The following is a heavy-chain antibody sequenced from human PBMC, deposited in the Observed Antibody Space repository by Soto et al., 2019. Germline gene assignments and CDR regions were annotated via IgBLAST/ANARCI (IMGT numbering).Heavy chain of an antibody. CDR2: IYYSGRS. Sequence: TSETLSLTCTVSGGSITSSSYYWGWIRQPPGKGLEWIGGIYYSGRSYYNPSLKSRVTMSVDTSKNQFSLTLNSVTAADAAVYYCARQRTTVVTQAYFDHWGQGTLVTVSS. CDR3: ARQRTTVVTQAYFDH. CDR1: GGSITSSSYY. V-gene: IGHV4-39*01. J-gene: IGHJ4*02. D-gene: IGHD4-17*01.